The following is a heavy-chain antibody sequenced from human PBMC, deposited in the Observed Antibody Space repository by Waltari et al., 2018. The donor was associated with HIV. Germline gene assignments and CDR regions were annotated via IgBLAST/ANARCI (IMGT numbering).Heavy chain of an antibody. CDR1: GLPFRSYG. J-gene: IGHJ6*02. CDR2: ISYDGSNK. Sequence: QVKLVESGGGVVQPGRSLILPCAAPGLPFRSYGMHWVRQAPAKGLEWLAFISYDGSNKYYADSVKGRFTISRDNSKNTLYLQMNSLRAEDTAVYYCAKEVVTHYYYYGMDVWGQGTTVTVSS. CDR3: AKEVVTHYYYYGMDV. D-gene: IGHD2-21*02. V-gene: IGHV3-30*18.